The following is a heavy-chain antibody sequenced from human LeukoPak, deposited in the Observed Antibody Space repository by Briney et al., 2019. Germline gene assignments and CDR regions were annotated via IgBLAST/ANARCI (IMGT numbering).Heavy chain of an antibody. CDR2: INPSGGST. Sequence: ASVKVSCKASGYTFTSYYMHWVQQAPGQGLEWMGIINPSGGSTSYAQKFQGRVTMTRDTSTSTVYMELSSLRSEDTAVYYCARAEGVPYYDFWSGYYYPGGYYYYGMDVWGQGTTVTVSS. CDR3: ARAEGVPYYDFWSGYYYPGGYYYYGMDV. J-gene: IGHJ6*02. V-gene: IGHV1-46*01. D-gene: IGHD3-3*01. CDR1: GYTFTSYY.